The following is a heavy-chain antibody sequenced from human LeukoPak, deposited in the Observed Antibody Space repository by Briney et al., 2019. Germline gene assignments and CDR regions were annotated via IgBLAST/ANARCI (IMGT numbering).Heavy chain of an antibody. CDR3: ARDNYDSSTPYYFDY. CDR2: ISSSGSTI. D-gene: IGHD3-22*01. Sequence: GGSLRLSCAASGFTFIGYEMNWVRQAPGKGLEWVSYISSSGSTIYYADSVKGRFTISRDNAKNSLYLQMNSLRAEDTAVYYCARDNYDSSTPYYFDYWGQGTLVTVSS. J-gene: IGHJ4*02. V-gene: IGHV3-48*03. CDR1: GFTFIGYE.